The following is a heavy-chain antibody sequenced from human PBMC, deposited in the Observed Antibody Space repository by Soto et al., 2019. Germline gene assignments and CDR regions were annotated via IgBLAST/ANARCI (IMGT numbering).Heavy chain of an antibody. D-gene: IGHD3-9*01. Sequence: SVKVSCKASGGTFSSYAISWVRQAPGQGLEWMGGIIPIFGTANYAQKFQGRVTITADKSTSTAYMELSSLRSEDTAVYYCARVGDYDILTGYYALDYWGQGTLVTVSS. V-gene: IGHV1-69*06. CDR3: ARVGDYDILTGYYALDY. CDR1: GGTFSSYA. J-gene: IGHJ4*02. CDR2: IIPIFGTA.